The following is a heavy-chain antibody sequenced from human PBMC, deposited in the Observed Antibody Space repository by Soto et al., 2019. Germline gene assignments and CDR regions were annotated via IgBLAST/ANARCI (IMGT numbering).Heavy chain of an antibody. Sequence: QVQLVQSGAEVKNSGASVKVSCKASGYTFTSYGFSWVRQAPGQGLEWMGWISASNGNTNYAQKLQGRVTMTTDTSTGTAYMELRSLRSDDTATYYCAMGGYGDYRRAGMDVWGQGTTVTVSS. CDR2: ISASNGNT. D-gene: IGHD4-17*01. CDR1: GYTFTSYG. V-gene: IGHV1-18*01. CDR3: AMGGYGDYRRAGMDV. J-gene: IGHJ6*02.